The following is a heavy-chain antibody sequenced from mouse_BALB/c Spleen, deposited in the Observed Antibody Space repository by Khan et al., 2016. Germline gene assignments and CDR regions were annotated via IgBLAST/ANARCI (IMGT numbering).Heavy chain of an antibody. CDR2: ITTNTGDP. CDR3: ARWLITTSFDY. V-gene: IGHV9-3*02. Sequence: QIQLVQSGPELKKPGETVKISCKASGYTFTNYGMNGVKQAPGKGLKWMCCITTNTGDPTYPEEFKGRFAFSLETSTSTAYLQINKLKNEDTAIYYCARWLITTSFDYWGQGTTLTVSA. CDR1: GYTFTNYG. J-gene: IGHJ2*01. D-gene: IGHD2-4*01.